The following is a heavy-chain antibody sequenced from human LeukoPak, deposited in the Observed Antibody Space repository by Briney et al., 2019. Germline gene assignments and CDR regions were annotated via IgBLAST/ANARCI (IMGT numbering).Heavy chain of an antibody. CDR1: GGSISSYY. CDR3: AREWAYYDILTGYYKANWFDP. V-gene: IGHV4-59*01. D-gene: IGHD3-9*01. J-gene: IGHJ5*02. CDR2: IYYSGST. Sequence: SETLSLTCTVSGGSISSYYWSWFRQPPGKGLEWIGYIYYSGSTNYNPSLKSRVTISVDTSKNQFSLKLSSVTAADTAVYYCAREWAYYDILTGYYKANWFDPWGQGTLVTVSS.